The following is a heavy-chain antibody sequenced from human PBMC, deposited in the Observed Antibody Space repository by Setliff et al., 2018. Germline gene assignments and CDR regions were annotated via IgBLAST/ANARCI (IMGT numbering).Heavy chain of an antibody. Sequence: SVKVSCKASGGTFSSYGISWVRQAPGQGLEWMGGTIPIFGTTDYAQKFQGRVTIITDESTSTAFMQLSSLRSEDTAVYYCARGYYDSYARYYVVGDYWGQGTPVTVSS. CDR2: TIPIFGTT. V-gene: IGHV1-69*05. D-gene: IGHD3-22*01. CDR3: ARGYYDSYARYYVVGDY. J-gene: IGHJ4*02. CDR1: GGTFSSYG.